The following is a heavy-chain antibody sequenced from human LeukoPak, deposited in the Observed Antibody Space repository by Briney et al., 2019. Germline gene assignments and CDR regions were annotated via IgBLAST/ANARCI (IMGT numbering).Heavy chain of an antibody. CDR1: GYTFTSYD. V-gene: IGHV1-8*03. Sequence: GASVKVSCKASGYTFTSYDINWVRQATGQGLEWMGWMNPNSGNTGYAQKFQGRVTITRNTSISTAYMELSSLRSEDTAVYYCARTLRITIFGVAESLMAFDSWGQGTMVTVSS. J-gene: IGHJ3*02. CDR2: MNPNSGNT. CDR3: ARTLRITIFGVAESLMAFDS. D-gene: IGHD3-3*01.